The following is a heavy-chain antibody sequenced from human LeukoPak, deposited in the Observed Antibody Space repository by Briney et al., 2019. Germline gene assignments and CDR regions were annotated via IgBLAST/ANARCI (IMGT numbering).Heavy chain of an antibody. CDR1: SGSISSGGYW. V-gene: IGHV4-31*03. D-gene: IGHD3-10*01. CDR3: ASGSGRFYFDH. Sequence: SETLSLTCSVSSGSISSGGYWWSWLRQHPGKGLEWIGYLYYSGTTYYNPSLKSRVTISIDKSKNLFSLKLRSVTAADTAVYYCASGSGRFYFDHWGQGTLVSVSS. CDR2: LYYSGTT. J-gene: IGHJ4*02.